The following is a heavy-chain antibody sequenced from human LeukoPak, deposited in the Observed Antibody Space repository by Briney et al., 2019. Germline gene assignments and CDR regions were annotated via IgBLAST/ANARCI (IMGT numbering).Heavy chain of an antibody. CDR3: AKVPASYYYDSSGIIDY. J-gene: IGHJ4*02. CDR2: ISGSGGST. Sequence: GGSLRLSCAASGFTFSSYSMNWVRQAPGKGLEWVSAISGSGGSTYYADSVKGRFTISRDNSKNTLYLQMNSLRAEDTAVYYCAKVPASYYYDSSGIIDYWGQGTLVTVSS. CDR1: GFTFSSYS. V-gene: IGHV3-23*01. D-gene: IGHD3-22*01.